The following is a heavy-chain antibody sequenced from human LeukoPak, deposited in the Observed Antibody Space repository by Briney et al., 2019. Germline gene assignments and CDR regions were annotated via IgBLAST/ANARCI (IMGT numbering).Heavy chain of an antibody. V-gene: IGHV4-39*01. CDR1: GGSISSSTYY. CDR3: VRGSTLRHYQY. D-gene: IGHD3-16*01. CDR2: IYYSVST. Sequence: SETLSLTCTVSGGSISSSTYYWGWIRRPPGKGLEWIGSIYYSVSTYYNPSLKSRVTVSVDTSKNQFSLNLSSVTAADTAVYYCVRGSTLRHYQYWGQGTLVTVSS. J-gene: IGHJ4*02.